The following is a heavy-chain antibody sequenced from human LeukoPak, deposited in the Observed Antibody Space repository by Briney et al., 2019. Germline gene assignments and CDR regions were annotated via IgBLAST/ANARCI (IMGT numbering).Heavy chain of an antibody. Sequence: SETLSLTCAVYGGSFSGYYWSWIRQPPGKGLEWIGEINHSGSTNYNPSLKSRVTISVDTFKNQFSLKLSSVTAADTAVYYCARSGYDWGYYFDYWGQGTLVTVSS. J-gene: IGHJ4*02. CDR2: INHSGST. CDR1: GGSFSGYY. D-gene: IGHD5-12*01. CDR3: ARSGYDWGYYFDY. V-gene: IGHV4-34*01.